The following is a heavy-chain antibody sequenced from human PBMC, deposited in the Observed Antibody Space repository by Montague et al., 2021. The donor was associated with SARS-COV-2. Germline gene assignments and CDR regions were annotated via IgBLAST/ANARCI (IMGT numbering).Heavy chain of an antibody. CDR3: ARGDGLGPYTGYAFDI. Sequence: CAISGDSVSDLRLTSDWHTQSSTRALESLGGTYYRSRWFDHYEVSMKGRISIKADTSKNQFSLQLDSVTPEDTAVYYCARGDGLGPYTGYAFDIWGQGTLVTVSS. CDR1: GDSVSDLRLT. V-gene: IGHV6-1*01. CDR2: TYYRSRWFD. J-gene: IGHJ3*02. D-gene: IGHD3-16*01.